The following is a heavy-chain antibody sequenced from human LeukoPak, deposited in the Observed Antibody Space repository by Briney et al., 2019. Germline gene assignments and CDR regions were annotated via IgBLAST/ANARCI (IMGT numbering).Heavy chain of an antibody. Sequence: PSETLSLTCTVSGGSIRSYYWSWIRQPPGKGLEWIGYIYSSGTTNYHPSLKSRVTFSIDSTKNHFSLKLTSVRAADTAVYYCARLYGSGYYDGDFWGQGSLVTVSS. J-gene: IGHJ4*02. V-gene: IGHV4-59*08. CDR1: GGSIRSYY. CDR3: ARLYGSGYYDGDF. D-gene: IGHD6-25*01. CDR2: IYSSGTT.